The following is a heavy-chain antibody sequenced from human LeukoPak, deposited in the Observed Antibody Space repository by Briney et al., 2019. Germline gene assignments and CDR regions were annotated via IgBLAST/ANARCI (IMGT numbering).Heavy chain of an antibody. CDR1: GGSISSYY. D-gene: IGHD5-18*01. V-gene: IGHV4-59*08. J-gene: IGHJ4*02. Sequence: SETLSLTCTVSGGSISSYYWSWIRQPPGKGLEWSGYIYYSGSTNYNPSLKSRVTISVDTSKNQFSLKLSSVTAADTAVYYCASEGGYSYGYGYWGQGTLVTVSS. CDR3: ASEGGYSYGYGY. CDR2: IYYSGST.